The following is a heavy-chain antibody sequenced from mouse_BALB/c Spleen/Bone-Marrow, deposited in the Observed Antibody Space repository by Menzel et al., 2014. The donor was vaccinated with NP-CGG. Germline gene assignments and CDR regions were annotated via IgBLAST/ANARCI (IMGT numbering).Heavy chain of an antibody. D-gene: IGHD1-1*01. V-gene: IGHV5-6-5*01. CDR2: FSSGGNI. J-gene: IGHJ4*01. Sequence: EVKLMESGGGLVKPGGSLKLSCAASGFTLSSYAMSWVRQTPEKRLEWVASFSSGGNIYYPDSVKGRFTISRDNVRNILNLQMSSRRSEDKAMYYCARGGLVRGYGMDYWGQGTSVTVSS. CDR3: ARGGLVRGYGMDY. CDR1: GFTLSSYA.